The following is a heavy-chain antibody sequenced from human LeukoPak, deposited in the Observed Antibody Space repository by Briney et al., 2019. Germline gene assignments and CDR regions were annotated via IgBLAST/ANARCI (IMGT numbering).Heavy chain of an antibody. CDR1: GGSFSGYY. D-gene: IGHD3-22*01. CDR2: INHSGST. V-gene: IGHV4-34*01. J-gene: IGHJ4*02. Sequence: SETLSLTCAVYGGSFSGYYWSWIRQPPGKGLEWIGEINHSGSTNYNPSLKSRVTISVDTSKNQFSLKLSSVTAADTAVYYCARGTQTYYDKAPVDYWGQGTLVTVSS. CDR3: ARGTQTYYDKAPVDY.